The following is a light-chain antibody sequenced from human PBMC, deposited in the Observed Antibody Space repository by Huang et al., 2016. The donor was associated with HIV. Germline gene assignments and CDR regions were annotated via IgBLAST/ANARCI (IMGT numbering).Light chain of an antibody. CDR2: LAS. Sequence: DIVMTQSPLSLAVTPGEPASISCRSSQSLLHTYKYNYLDWYVQKPGQSPQLLIFLASSRASGVPDRFSGSGSGTDFTLKISRVEAEDVGVYYCMQALQTPWTFGQGTKVEIK. CDR3: MQALQTPWT. CDR1: QSLLHTYKYNY. V-gene: IGKV2-28*01. J-gene: IGKJ1*01.